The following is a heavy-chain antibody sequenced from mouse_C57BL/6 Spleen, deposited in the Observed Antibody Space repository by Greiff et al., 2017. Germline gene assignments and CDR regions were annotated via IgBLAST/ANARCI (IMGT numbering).Heavy chain of an antibody. Sequence: VQLQQPGAELVMPGASVKLSCKASGYTFTSYWLHWVQQRPGQGLEWIGEIDPSDSYTNYNQKFKGKSTLTVDTSSSTAYMQLSSLTSEDSAVYYCAREEGSYWGQGTLVTVSA. CDR3: AREEGSY. J-gene: IGHJ3*01. CDR2: IDPSDSYT. CDR1: GYTFTSYW. V-gene: IGHV1-69*01.